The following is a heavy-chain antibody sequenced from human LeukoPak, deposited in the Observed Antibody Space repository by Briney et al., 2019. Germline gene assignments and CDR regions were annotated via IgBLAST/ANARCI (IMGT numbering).Heavy chain of an antibody. Sequence: SETLSLTCAVYGGSFSGYYWSCISQPPGKGLEWIGEINHSGSTNYNPSLKSRVTISVDTSKNQFSLKLSSVTPADTAVYYCARRADILTGWLKSNWFDPWGQGTLVAVSS. J-gene: IGHJ5*02. D-gene: IGHD3-9*01. V-gene: IGHV4-34*01. CDR3: ARRADILTGWLKSNWFDP. CDR1: GGSFSGYY. CDR2: INHSGST.